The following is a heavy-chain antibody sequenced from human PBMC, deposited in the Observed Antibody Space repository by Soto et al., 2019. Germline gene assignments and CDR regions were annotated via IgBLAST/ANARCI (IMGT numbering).Heavy chain of an antibody. J-gene: IGHJ5*02. CDR1: GFTFSSYD. Sequence: EVQLVESGGGLVQPGGSLRLSCAASGFTFSSYDMHWVRQATGKGLEWVSAIGTAGDTYYPGSVKGRITISRENAKNSLYHQMNSLRAGDTAVYYCAREVVVAAYNWFDPWGQGTLVTVSS. D-gene: IGHD2-15*01. CDR3: AREVVVAAYNWFDP. CDR2: IGTAGDT. V-gene: IGHV3-13*01.